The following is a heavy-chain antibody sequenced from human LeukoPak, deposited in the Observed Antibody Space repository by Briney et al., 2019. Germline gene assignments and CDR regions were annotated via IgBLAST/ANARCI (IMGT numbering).Heavy chain of an antibody. CDR2: IYPADSDT. CDR3: ARLYYGGKASFDF. D-gene: IGHD4-23*01. V-gene: IGHV5-51*01. CDR1: GYIFTSCW. Sequence: GESLKISCKGSGYIFTSCWIGWVRQMPGKGLEWMGIIYPADSDTRYSPSLQGQVTISADKSISTAYLQWSSLKASDTAMYYCARLYYGGKASFDFWGQGTLVTVSS. J-gene: IGHJ4*02.